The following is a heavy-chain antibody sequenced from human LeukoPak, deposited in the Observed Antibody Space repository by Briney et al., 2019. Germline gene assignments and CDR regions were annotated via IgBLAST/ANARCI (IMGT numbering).Heavy chain of an antibody. CDR3: ARGGVAVSRDY. CDR2: IKEDGSEK. D-gene: IGHD2-15*01. CDR1: GFTFSSYS. J-gene: IGHJ4*02. V-gene: IGHV3-7*01. Sequence: PGGSLRLSCAASGFTFSSYSMNWVRQAPGKGLEWVANIKEDGSEKYYVDSLKGRFTISRDNAKNSVYLQMNSLRDEDTAVYYCARGGVAVSRDYWGQGTLVTVSS.